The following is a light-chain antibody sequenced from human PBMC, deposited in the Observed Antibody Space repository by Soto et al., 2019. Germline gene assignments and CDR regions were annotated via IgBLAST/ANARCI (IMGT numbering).Light chain of an antibody. V-gene: IGKV1-27*01. CDR2: AAS. J-gene: IGKJ3*01. Sequence: DMQMTQSPSSLSASVGDRVTITCRASQGISNYLAWYQQKPGKVPKLLIRAASTLHSGVPSRFSGSGSGTDFTLTISSLQPEDVATYYCQKYNSVPFTFGPGTKVDLK. CDR1: QGISNY. CDR3: QKYNSVPFT.